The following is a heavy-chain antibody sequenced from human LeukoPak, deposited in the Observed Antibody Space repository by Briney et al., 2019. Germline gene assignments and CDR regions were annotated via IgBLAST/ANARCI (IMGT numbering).Heavy chain of an antibody. Sequence: SETLSLTCTVSGGSISSSSYYWGWIRQPPGKGLEWIGSIYYSGSTYYNPSLKSRVTISVDTSKNQFSLKLSSVTAADTAVYYCASKPEYYDILTGYIDYWGQGTLVTVSS. D-gene: IGHD3-9*01. CDR2: IYYSGST. CDR1: GGSISSSSYY. J-gene: IGHJ4*02. V-gene: IGHV4-39*07. CDR3: ASKPEYYDILTGYIDY.